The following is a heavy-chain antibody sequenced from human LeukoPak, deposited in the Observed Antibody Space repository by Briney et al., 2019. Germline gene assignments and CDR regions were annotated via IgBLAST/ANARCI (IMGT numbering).Heavy chain of an antibody. D-gene: IGHD6-19*01. CDR3: AGASSGAPRFDY. V-gene: IGHV1-46*01. CDR2: INPSSGST. Sequence: ASVKVSCKPSGYTFTTNYIHWVRQAPGQGLEWMGIINPSSGSTSYAQKFQGRVTVTRDTSTRTVYMELSSLRFEDTAVYYCAGASSGAPRFDYWGQGTLVTVSS. J-gene: IGHJ4*02. CDR1: GYTFTTNY.